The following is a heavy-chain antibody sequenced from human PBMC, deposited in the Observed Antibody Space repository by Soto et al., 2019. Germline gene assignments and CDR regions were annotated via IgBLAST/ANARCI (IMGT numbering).Heavy chain of an antibody. V-gene: IGHV1-69*13. J-gene: IGHJ5*02. CDR3: ARSPCGGDCIRFDP. Sequence: SVKVSCKASGRTFSSYAISWVRQAPGQGLEWMGGIIPIFGTANYAQKFQGRVTITADESTSTAYMELSSLRSEDTAVYYCARSPCGGDCIRFDPWGQGTLVTVSS. CDR2: IIPIFGTA. CDR1: GRTFSSYA. D-gene: IGHD2-21*02.